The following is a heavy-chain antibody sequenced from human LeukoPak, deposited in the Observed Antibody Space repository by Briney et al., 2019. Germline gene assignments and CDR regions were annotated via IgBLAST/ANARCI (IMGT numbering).Heavy chain of an antibody. CDR1: GYTFTSYA. Sequence: ASVKVSCKASGYTFTSYAMHWVRQAPGQRLEWMGWINAGNGNTKYSQKFQGRVTITRDTSASTAYMELSSLRSEDTAVYYCARFPRTYSPPYYYYGMDVWGQGTTVTVSS. V-gene: IGHV1-3*01. J-gene: IGHJ6*02. CDR2: INAGNGNT. D-gene: IGHD2-21*01. CDR3: ARFPRTYSPPYYYYGMDV.